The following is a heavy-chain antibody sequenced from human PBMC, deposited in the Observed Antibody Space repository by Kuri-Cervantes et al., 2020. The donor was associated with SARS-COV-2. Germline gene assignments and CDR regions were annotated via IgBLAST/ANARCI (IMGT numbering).Heavy chain of an antibody. Sequence: SETLSLTCTVSGYSISSGYYWGWIRQPPGKGLEWIGSIYHSGSTYHNPSLKSRVTISVDTSKNQFSLKLSSVTAADTAVYYCARTSYGSALYWGQGTLVTVSS. CDR2: IYHSGST. CDR3: ARTSYGSALY. J-gene: IGHJ4*02. V-gene: IGHV4-38-2*02. D-gene: IGHD3-10*01. CDR1: GYSISSGYY.